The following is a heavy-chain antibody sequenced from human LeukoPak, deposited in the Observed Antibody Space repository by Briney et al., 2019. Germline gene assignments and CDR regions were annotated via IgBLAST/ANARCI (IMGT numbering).Heavy chain of an antibody. D-gene: IGHD3-22*01. J-gene: IGHJ4*02. CDR1: GGSISTSNYL. CDR2: VYYGGST. Sequence: KTSETLSLTCSVSGGSISTSNYLWAWIRQPPGKGLEWIGSVYYGGSTQYNPALQSRVTISIDTSKNQFSLNLNYVTAADTAVYYCARHDRYFYDGSGHITLSFFDYWGQGTLVTVSS. V-gene: IGHV4-39*01. CDR3: ARHDRYFYDGSGHITLSFFDY.